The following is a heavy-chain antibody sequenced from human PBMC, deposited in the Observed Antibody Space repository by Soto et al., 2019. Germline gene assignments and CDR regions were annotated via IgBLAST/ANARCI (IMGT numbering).Heavy chain of an antibody. Sequence: GGSLRLSCAASGFTFSSYGMHWVRQAPGKGLEWVAVIWYDGSNKYYADSVKGRFTISRDNSKNTLYLQMNSLRAEDTAVYYCAREHSSGYYYFDYWGQGTLVTVSS. CDR1: GFTFSSYG. V-gene: IGHV3-33*01. J-gene: IGHJ4*02. CDR2: IWYDGSNK. D-gene: IGHD3-22*01. CDR3: AREHSSGYYYFDY.